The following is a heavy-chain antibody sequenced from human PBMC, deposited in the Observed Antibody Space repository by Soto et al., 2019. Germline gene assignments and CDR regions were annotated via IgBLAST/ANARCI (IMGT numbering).Heavy chain of an antibody. CDR1: GLTVSSNY. D-gene: IGHD1-1*01. J-gene: IGHJ4*02. CDR3: ARAYKWDEGYFDY. CDR2: IYSGGST. Sequence: DVQLVESGGHLIQPGGSLRLSCAASGLTVSSNYMTWVRQAPGQGLEWVSVIYSGGSTYYAVSVKGRFAISRENSRNTVYLQMDSLRAEDMAVYYCARAYKWDEGYFDYLGRGALVTVSS. V-gene: IGHV3-53*01.